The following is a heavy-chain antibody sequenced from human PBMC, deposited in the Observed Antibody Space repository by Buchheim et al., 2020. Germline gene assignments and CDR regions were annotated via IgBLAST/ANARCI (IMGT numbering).Heavy chain of an antibody. J-gene: IGHJ4*02. D-gene: IGHD3-16*01. CDR1: GFTFNNFD. CDR2: ISGSGTTI. Sequence: EVQLVESGGGLVQPGGSLRLSCAASGFTFNNFDMNWVRQAPGKGLEWISYISGSGTTIYYADSVKGRFTISVDNAKNSLYLQMNSLRAEDTAVYYCARGTYNYAFWGQGTL. V-gene: IGHV3-48*03. CDR3: ARGTYNYAF.